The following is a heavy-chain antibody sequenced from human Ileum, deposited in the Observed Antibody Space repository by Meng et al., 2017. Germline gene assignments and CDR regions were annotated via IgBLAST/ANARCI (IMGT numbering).Heavy chain of an antibody. J-gene: IGHJ4*02. CDR1: GFSFSSYA. CDR2: ISGSGSTI. Sequence: GGSLRLSCEASGFSFSSYAMNWVRQAPGTGLEWVSYISGSGSTIYYADSVKGRFTISRDNAKNSLYLQMNSLRAEDTAIYYCARGLNTGHYFDSWGQGTLVTVSS. CDR3: ARGLNTGHYFDS. V-gene: IGHV3-48*03. D-gene: IGHD3-10*01.